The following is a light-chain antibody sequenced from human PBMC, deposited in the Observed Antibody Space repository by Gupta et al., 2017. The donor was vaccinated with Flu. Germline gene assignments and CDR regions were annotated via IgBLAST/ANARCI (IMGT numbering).Light chain of an antibody. CDR2: DDS. CDR3: QVWDSSDQGV. Sequence: GRNNNQGKSVQWDQQKPSQAPGMVVYDDSDRASGITERFSGSNSGNTATLTISRVDAGDEADYYWQVWDSSDQGVFGGGTKLTVL. V-gene: IGLV3-21*02. J-gene: IGLJ3*02. CDR1: NNQGKS.